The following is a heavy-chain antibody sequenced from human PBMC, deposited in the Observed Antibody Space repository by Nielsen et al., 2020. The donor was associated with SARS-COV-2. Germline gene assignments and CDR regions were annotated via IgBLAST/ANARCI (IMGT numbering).Heavy chain of an antibody. CDR3: CSSSSPRDAFDI. J-gene: IGHJ3*02. CDR2: IWYDGSNK. D-gene: IGHD6-13*01. Sequence: GGSLRLSCAASGFTFSSYGMHWVRQAPGKGLEWVAVIWYDGSNKYYVDSVKGRFTISRDNSKNTLYLQMNSLRAEDTAVYYCCSSSSPRDAFDIWGQGTMVTVSS. CDR1: GFTFSSYG. V-gene: IGHV3-33*01.